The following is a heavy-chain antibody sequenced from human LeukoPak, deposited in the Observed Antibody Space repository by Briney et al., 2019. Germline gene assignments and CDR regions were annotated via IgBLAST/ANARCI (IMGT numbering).Heavy chain of an antibody. V-gene: IGHV3-48*01. Sequence: PGGSLRLSCAASGFTFSSYSMNWVRQAPGKGLEWVSYISSSSSTIYYADSVKGRFTISRDNAKNSLYLQMNSLRAEDTAVYYCARDRGWAHVLRFLEWFPFDYWGQGTLVTVSS. CDR3: ARDRGWAHVLRFLEWFPFDY. CDR1: GFTFSSYS. J-gene: IGHJ4*02. D-gene: IGHD3-3*01. CDR2: ISSSSSTI.